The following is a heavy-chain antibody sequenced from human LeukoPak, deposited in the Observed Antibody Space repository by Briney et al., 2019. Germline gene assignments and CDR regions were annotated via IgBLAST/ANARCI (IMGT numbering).Heavy chain of an antibody. CDR3: ARDGVLLWFGELWTPAYYFDY. D-gene: IGHD3-10*01. CDR2: INAGNGNT. CDR1: GYTFTSYA. Sequence: ASVKVSCKASGYTFTSYAMHWVRQAPGQRLEWMGWINAGNGNTKYSQKFQGRDTITRDTSASTAYMELSSLRSEDTAVYYCARDGVLLWFGELWTPAYYFDYWGQGTLVTVSS. V-gene: IGHV1-3*01. J-gene: IGHJ4*02.